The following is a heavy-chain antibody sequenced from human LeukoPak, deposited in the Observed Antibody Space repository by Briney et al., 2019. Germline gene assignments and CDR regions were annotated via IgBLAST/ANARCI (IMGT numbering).Heavy chain of an antibody. J-gene: IGHJ6*02. CDR3: ARDRNYAMDV. Sequence: QPGGSLRLSCAAPGFTFSTYWMHWVRQAPGKGLVWVSRINGDGSGISYADSVKGRFTISRDNAKNTLYLEMNSLRAEDTAVYYCARDRNYAMDVWGQGTTVTVSS. CDR1: GFTFSTYW. CDR2: INGDGSGI. V-gene: IGHV3-74*01. D-gene: IGHD1-14*01.